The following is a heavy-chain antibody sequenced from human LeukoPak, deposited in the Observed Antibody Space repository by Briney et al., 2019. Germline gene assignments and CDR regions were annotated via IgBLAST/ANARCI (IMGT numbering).Heavy chain of an antibody. V-gene: IGHV3-74*01. CDR3: GSSEDGYIDY. CDR2: INTDGSAT. D-gene: IGHD5-24*01. J-gene: IGHJ4*02. Sequence: PGGSLRLSCAASGFTFSRHLMHWVRQDPGKGLVWVSRINTDGSATLYSDSVKGRFTISRDNAKNTLYLQMSSLRAEDTGVYYCGSSEDGYIDYWGQGTLVSVSS. CDR1: GFTFSRHL.